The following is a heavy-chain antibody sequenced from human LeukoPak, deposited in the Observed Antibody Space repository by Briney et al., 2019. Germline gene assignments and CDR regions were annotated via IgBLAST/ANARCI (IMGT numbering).Heavy chain of an antibody. V-gene: IGHV3-33*01. CDR2: IAYDGSRA. CDR3: TRYNNDHFDY. D-gene: IGHD1-14*01. Sequence: GGSLRLSCAGSGFTFGGYIMHWFRQTPGKGLEWVAVIAYDGSRAFYADSVKGRFTISRDNSKNTMSVQMDDLRAEDTAVYYCTRYNNDHFDYWGQGTLVTVSS. J-gene: IGHJ4*02. CDR1: GFTFGGYI.